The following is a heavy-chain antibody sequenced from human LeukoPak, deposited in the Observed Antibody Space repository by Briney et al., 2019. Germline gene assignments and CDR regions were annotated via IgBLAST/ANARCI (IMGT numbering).Heavy chain of an antibody. CDR2: IYYSVST. V-gene: IGHV4-59*01. D-gene: IGHD3-16*01. CDR1: GGSISSYY. Sequence: SETLSLTCTVSGGSISSYYWSWIRQPPGKGLEWIGYIYYSVSTNYNPSLKSRVTISVDMSKNQFSLKLSSVTAADTAVYYCARSRIMITFGGVMPDYWGQGTLVTVSS. J-gene: IGHJ4*02. CDR3: ARSRIMITFGGVMPDY.